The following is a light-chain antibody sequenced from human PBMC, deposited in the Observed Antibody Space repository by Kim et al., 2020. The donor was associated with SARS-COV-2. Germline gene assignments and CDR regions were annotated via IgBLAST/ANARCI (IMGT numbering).Light chain of an antibody. CDR1: RSIGSY. CDR2: AAS. V-gene: IGKV1-12*01. Sequence: AASVADSVTITCRASRSIGSYLAWYQHIPGKAPKLLIYAASILQSGVPSRFSGSGSGTDFTLTISGLQPEDFATYYCQQADSFPTFGQGTQVDIK. J-gene: IGKJ1*01. CDR3: QQADSFPT.